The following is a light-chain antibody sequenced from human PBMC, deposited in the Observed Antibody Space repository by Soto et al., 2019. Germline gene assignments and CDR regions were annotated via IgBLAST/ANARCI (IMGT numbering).Light chain of an antibody. CDR3: SSFTTGVNYV. Sequence: QSVLTQPASVSGSPGQSITISCTGTSSDVGAYNFASWYQQHPGKAPKLIIYDVNNRPSEVSNRFSGSKSGNTASLTISGLQAEDEGDYYCSSFTTGVNYVFGIGTKVTVL. J-gene: IGLJ1*01. CDR2: DVN. CDR1: SSDVGAYNF. V-gene: IGLV2-14*03.